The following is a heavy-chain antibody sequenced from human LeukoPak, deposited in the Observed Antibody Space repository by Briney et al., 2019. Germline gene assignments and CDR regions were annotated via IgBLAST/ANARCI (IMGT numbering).Heavy chain of an antibody. Sequence: GGSLRLSCAASGFTFSDYYMSWIRQAPGKGLEWVSYISSSGTTIYYANSVKGRFTISRDNAKSSLYLQMNSLRAEDTAVYYCASSYYDSSGYSDYWGQGTLFTVSS. CDR3: ASSYYDSSGYSDY. D-gene: IGHD3-22*01. CDR1: GFTFSDYY. V-gene: IGHV3-11*04. J-gene: IGHJ4*02. CDR2: ISSSGTTI.